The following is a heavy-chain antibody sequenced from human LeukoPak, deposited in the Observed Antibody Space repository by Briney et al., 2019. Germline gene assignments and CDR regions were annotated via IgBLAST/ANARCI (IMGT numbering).Heavy chain of an antibody. Sequence: GGSLRLSCAASGLTFSSYWMSWVRQAPGKGLEWVANIKPDGSEKYYVDSVKGRFTISRDNAKNSLYLQMNSLRAEDTAVYYCARNEVWGQGTLVTVSS. CDR1: GLTFSSYW. CDR2: IKPDGSEK. V-gene: IGHV3-7*01. J-gene: IGHJ4*02. CDR3: ARNEV.